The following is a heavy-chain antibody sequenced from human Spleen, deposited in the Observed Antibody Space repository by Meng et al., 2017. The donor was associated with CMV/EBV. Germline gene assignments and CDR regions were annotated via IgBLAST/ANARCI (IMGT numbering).Heavy chain of an antibody. V-gene: IGHV6-1*01. Sequence: LRLSCAISGDSVSSNSAAWNWIRQSPSRGLEWLGRTLYRSKWYSDYAVSVKSRITINPDTSKNQFSLQLNSVTPEDTAVYHCAREDKYSSGWYGVDVWGQGTTVTVSS. CDR3: AREDKYSSGWYGVDV. J-gene: IGHJ6*02. CDR2: TLYRSKWYS. CDR1: GDSVSSNSAA. D-gene: IGHD6-19*01.